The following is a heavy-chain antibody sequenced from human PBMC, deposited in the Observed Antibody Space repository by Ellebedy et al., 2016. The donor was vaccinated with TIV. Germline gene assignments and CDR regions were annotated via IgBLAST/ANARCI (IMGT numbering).Heavy chain of an antibody. CDR3: ATDKVCFTFDI. CDR1: GFTFSASW. CDR2: INQDGRTT. Sequence: PGGSLRLSCPASGFTFSASWMTWVRQAPGQGLEWVANINQDGRTTNYVDSVKGRFTIARANAKNSLYLELNSLSVDDTAMYDCATDKVCFTFDIWGRGTMVTVSS. V-gene: IGHV3-7*01. J-gene: IGHJ3*02.